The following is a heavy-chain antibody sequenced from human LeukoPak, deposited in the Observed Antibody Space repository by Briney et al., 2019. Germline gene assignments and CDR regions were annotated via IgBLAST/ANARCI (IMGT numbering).Heavy chain of an antibody. V-gene: IGHV4-34*01. CDR1: GGSFSDYY. J-gene: IGHJ2*01. D-gene: IGHD2-15*01. CDR3: ARHTPVASWYFDL. CDR2: IYYSGST. Sequence: SETLSLTCAVYGGSFSDYYWTWLRQPPGKGLEWIGSIYYSGSTYYNPSLKSRVTISVDTSKNQFSLKLSSVTAADTAVYYCARHTPVASWYFDLWGRGTLVTVSS.